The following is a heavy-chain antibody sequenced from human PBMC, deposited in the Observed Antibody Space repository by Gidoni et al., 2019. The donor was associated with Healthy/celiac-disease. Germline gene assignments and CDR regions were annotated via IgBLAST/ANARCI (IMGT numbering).Heavy chain of an antibody. CDR1: GGSISSSSYY. V-gene: IGHV4-39*01. D-gene: IGHD6-6*01. Sequence: QLQLQESGPGLVKPSETLSLTCTVSGGSISSSSYYWGWIRQPPGKGLEWIGSIYYSGSTYYNPSLKSRVTISVDTSKNQFSLKLSSVTAADTAVYYCASFRGIAARPSFDYWGQGTLVTVSS. CDR2: IYYSGST. J-gene: IGHJ4*02. CDR3: ASFRGIAARPSFDY.